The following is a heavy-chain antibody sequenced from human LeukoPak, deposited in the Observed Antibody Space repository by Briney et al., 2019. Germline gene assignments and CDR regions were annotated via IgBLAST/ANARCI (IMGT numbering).Heavy chain of an antibody. V-gene: IGHV4-4*07. D-gene: IGHD3-10*01. J-gene: IGHJ6*02. Sequence: SETLSLTCTVSGGSISSYYWSWIRQPAGKGLEWIGRIYTSGSTNYNPSLKSRVTMSVNTSKNQFSLKLSSVTAADTAVYYCARFGELTRDYYYYGMDVWGQGTTVTVSS. CDR2: IYTSGST. CDR3: ARFGELTRDYYYYGMDV. CDR1: GGSISSYY.